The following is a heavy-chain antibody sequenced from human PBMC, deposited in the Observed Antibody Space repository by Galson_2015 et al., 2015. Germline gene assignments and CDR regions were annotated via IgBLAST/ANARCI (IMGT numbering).Heavy chain of an antibody. D-gene: IGHD4-17*01. Sequence: SLRLSCAASGFTFSSYAMHWVRQAPGKGLEWVAVISYDGSNKYYADSVKGRFTISRDNSKNTLYLQMNSLRAEDTAVYYCARDGRFQDYGEARPDYWGQGTLVTVSS. CDR3: ARDGRFQDYGEARPDY. J-gene: IGHJ4*02. CDR2: ISYDGSNK. CDR1: GFTFSSYA. V-gene: IGHV3-30-3*01.